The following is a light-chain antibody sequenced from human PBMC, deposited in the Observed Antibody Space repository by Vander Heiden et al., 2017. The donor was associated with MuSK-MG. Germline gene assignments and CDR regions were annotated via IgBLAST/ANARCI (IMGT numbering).Light chain of an antibody. V-gene: IGLV3-1*01. Sequence: SYELPQPPSVSVSPGQTVNIACSGDKLGGKYVCWYQQKAGQSPGWSRWQDNKRPPGIPERISGSNSGNNATLTSTGTQAMDEADDDCHAWDTISTGVFGTGTKVTV. J-gene: IGLJ1*01. CDR1: KLGGKY. CDR3: HAWDTISTGV. CDR2: QDN.